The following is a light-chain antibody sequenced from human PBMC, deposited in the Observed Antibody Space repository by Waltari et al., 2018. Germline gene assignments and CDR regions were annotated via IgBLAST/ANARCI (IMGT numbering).Light chain of an antibody. CDR3: HHYHSLPYT. CDR1: HDITTS. V-gene: IGKV1-33*01. CDR2: DAS. J-gene: IGKJ2*01. Sequence: DIQLTQSPSSLSSAVGDRVPTTCQTTHDITTSLSWFQQKTGKAPQLLIYDASSLQAGVPSRFIGTGSCTAFSFTITSLQPEDSATYYCHHYHSLPYTFGRGTKLQIK.